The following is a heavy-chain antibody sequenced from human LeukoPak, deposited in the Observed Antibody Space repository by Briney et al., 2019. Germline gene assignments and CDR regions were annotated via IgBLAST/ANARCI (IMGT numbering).Heavy chain of an antibody. J-gene: IGHJ3*02. Sequence: SVKVSCKASGGTFSSYAISWVRQAPGQGLEWMGRIIPILGIANYAQKFQGRVTITADKSTSTAYMELSSLRSEDTAVYYCAVFGELFSRAFDIWGQGTMVTVSS. CDR3: AVFGELFSRAFDI. CDR1: GGTFSSYA. CDR2: IIPILGIA. V-gene: IGHV1-69*04. D-gene: IGHD3-10*01.